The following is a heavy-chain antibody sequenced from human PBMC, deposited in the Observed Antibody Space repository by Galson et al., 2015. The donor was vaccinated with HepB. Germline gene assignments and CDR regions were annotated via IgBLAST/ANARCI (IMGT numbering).Heavy chain of an antibody. CDR1: GFTFDDYG. CDR2: INWNGGST. Sequence: SLRLSCAASGFTFDDYGMSWVRQAPGKGLEWVSGINWNGGSTGYADSVKGRFTISRDNAKNSLYLQMNSLRAEDTALYHCARVGRFLEWSEGNAFDIWGQGTMVTVSS. D-gene: IGHD3-3*01. V-gene: IGHV3-20*01. CDR3: ARVGRFLEWSEGNAFDI. J-gene: IGHJ3*02.